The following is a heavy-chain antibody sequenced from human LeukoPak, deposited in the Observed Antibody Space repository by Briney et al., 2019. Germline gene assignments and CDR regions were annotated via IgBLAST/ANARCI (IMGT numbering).Heavy chain of an antibody. J-gene: IGHJ4*02. CDR2: ISGSGDST. D-gene: IGHD3-22*01. CDR1: GFTFSTYA. Sequence: PGGSLRLSCAASGFTFSTYAVNWVRQAPGKGLEWVSTISGSGDSTYYADSVKGRFTISRDNSKNTLYLQMNSLRAEDTAVYYCARYYDSSGYYRNWGQGTLVTVSS. V-gene: IGHV3-23*01. CDR3: ARYYDSSGYYRN.